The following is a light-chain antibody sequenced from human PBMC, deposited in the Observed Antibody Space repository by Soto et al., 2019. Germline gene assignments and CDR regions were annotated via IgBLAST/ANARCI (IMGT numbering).Light chain of an antibody. Sequence: QSALTQPPSVSGAPGQRVTISCTGSSSNIGAGYDVHWYQQLPGTAPKLLIYGNSNRPSGVPDRFSGSKSGTSASLAITGLQAEDEADYYCQSNDSSLSGSVVFGGGTQLTVL. CDR2: GNS. CDR1: SSNIGAGYD. J-gene: IGLJ2*01. V-gene: IGLV1-40*01. CDR3: QSNDSSLSGSVV.